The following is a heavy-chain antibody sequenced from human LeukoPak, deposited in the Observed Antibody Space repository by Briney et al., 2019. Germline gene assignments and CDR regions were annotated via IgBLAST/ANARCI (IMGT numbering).Heavy chain of an antibody. Sequence: SETLSLTCAVYGGSFSGYYWSWIRQPPGKGLEWIGEINHSGSTNYNPSLKSRVTISVDTSKNQFSLKLSSVTAADTAVYYCARGRGSSGGLVRAPPFDYWGQGTLVTVSS. CDR2: INHSGST. J-gene: IGHJ4*02. D-gene: IGHD6-19*01. CDR1: GGSFSGYY. CDR3: ARGRGSSGGLVRAPPFDY. V-gene: IGHV4-34*01.